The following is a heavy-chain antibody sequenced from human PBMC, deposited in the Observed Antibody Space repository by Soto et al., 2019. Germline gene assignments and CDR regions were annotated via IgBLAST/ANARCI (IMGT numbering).Heavy chain of an antibody. CDR1: GASIRDTF. CDR2: VHYTGSV. V-gene: IGHV4-59*08. D-gene: IGHD5-12*01. J-gene: IGHJ4*02. CDR3: VRGWGWLPHD. Sequence: QVRLQESGPGLVKPSETLSLTCNVSGASIRDTFGGWYRQPPGKGLEWLGYVHYTGSVTYHPSLHRRLSISLDPSETPVSLRLNSVIAADPAVYYCVRGWGWLPHDWGQGTTVTVSS.